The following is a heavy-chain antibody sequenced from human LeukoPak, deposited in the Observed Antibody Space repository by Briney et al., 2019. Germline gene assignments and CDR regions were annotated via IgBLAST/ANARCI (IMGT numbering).Heavy chain of an antibody. CDR3: ARDPSPYGGRDYYYYYGMDV. V-gene: IGHV3-53*01. D-gene: IGHD1-26*01. Sequence: PGGSLRLSCAASGFTVSSNYMSWVRQDPGKGLEWVSVIYSGGSTYYADSVKGRFTISRDNSKNTLYLQMNSLRAEDTAVYYCARDPSPYGGRDYYYYYGMDVWGQGTTVTVSS. CDR2: IYSGGST. J-gene: IGHJ6*02. CDR1: GFTVSSNY.